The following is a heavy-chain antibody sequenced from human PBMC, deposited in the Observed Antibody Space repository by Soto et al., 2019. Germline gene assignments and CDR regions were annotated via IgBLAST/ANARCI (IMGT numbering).Heavy chain of an antibody. CDR3: ARSGDR. Sequence: QVQLVESGGGVVQPGRSLRLSCAASGFTFSSYAMHWVRQAPGKGLEWVAVISYDGSNKYYADSVKGRFTISRDNSKNTLYLQMNSLRAEDMAVYYCARSGDRWGQGTLVTVSS. CDR1: GFTFSSYA. CDR2: ISYDGSNK. V-gene: IGHV3-30-3*01. D-gene: IGHD3-10*01. J-gene: IGHJ4*02.